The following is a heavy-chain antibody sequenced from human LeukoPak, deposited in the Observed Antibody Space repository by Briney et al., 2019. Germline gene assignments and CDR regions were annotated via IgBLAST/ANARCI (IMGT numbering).Heavy chain of an antibody. Sequence: PSETLSLTCTVSGGSISSGSYYWSWIRQPAGKGLEWIGRIYTSGSTNYNPSLKSRVTISVDTSKNQFSLKLSSVTAADTAVYYCASIEFFYWGQGTLVTVSS. J-gene: IGHJ4*02. CDR3: ASIEFFY. CDR1: GGSISSGSYY. V-gene: IGHV4-61*02. D-gene: IGHD3-10*01. CDR2: IYTSGST.